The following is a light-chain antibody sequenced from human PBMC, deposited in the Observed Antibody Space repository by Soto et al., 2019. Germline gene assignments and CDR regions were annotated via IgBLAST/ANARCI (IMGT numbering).Light chain of an antibody. CDR3: QQNYRATPWT. Sequence: DIQMTQSPSTLSASVGDRVTITCRASQSISSWLAWYQQKPGKAPKFLIYDASNLESGVPSRFSGGGSGTDFTLNISSLQPDDFATYYCQQNYRATPWTFGQGTKVDIK. J-gene: IGKJ1*01. CDR1: QSISSW. V-gene: IGKV1-5*01. CDR2: DAS.